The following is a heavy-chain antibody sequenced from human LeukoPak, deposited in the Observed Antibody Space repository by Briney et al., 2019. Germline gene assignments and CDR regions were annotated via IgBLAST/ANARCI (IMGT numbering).Heavy chain of an antibody. CDR2: INPTSGGT. D-gene: IGHD6-13*01. V-gene: IGHV1-2*02. CDR3: ARDSTAAAGTSITYYYYYMDV. Sequence: GASVKVSCKASGYTFTAYYMHWVRQAPGQGLEWMGWINPTSGGTNSAQKFQGRVTMTRDTSISTAYMELSRLRSDDTAVYYCARDSTAAAGTSITYYYYYMDVWGKGTTVTISS. CDR1: GYTFTAYY. J-gene: IGHJ6*03.